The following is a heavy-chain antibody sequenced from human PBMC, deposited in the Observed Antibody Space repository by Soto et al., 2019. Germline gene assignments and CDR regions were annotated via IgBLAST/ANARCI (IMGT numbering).Heavy chain of an antibody. CDR3: ARDCSSTSCLGAFDI. Sequence: ASVKVSCKASGGTFSSYAISWVRQAPGQGLEWMGGIIPIFGTANYAQKFQGRVTITADESTSTAYMELSSLRSEDTAVYYCARDCSSTSCLGAFDIWGQGXMVTV. J-gene: IGHJ3*02. D-gene: IGHD2-2*01. V-gene: IGHV1-69*13. CDR1: GGTFSSYA. CDR2: IIPIFGTA.